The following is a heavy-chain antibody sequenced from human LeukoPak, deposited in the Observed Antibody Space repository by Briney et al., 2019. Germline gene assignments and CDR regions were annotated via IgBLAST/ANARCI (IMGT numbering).Heavy chain of an antibody. CDR1: GYTFTSYD. CDR2: ITAYSGNT. D-gene: IGHD2-2*01. V-gene: IGHV1-18*01. CDR3: ARDQGYCSSTGCYGVD. J-gene: IGHJ4*02. Sequence: ASVKVSCKASGYTFTSYDITWVRQAPGQGLEWMGWITAYSGNTKYAEEIQGRVTMTTDTSTSTAYMELRSLTSDDTAVYYCARDQGYCSSTGCYGVDWGQGTPVTVSS.